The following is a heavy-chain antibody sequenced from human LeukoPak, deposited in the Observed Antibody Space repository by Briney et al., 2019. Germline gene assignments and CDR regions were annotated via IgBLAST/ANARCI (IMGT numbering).Heavy chain of an antibody. Sequence: SETLSLTCTVSGGSMSSYYWSWIRQPPGKGLEWIGYIYYSGGTNYNPSLKSRVTISVDTSKNQFSLKLSSVTAADTAVYYCARRVGYSSGWYGYYFDYWGQGTLVTVSS. D-gene: IGHD6-13*01. J-gene: IGHJ4*02. V-gene: IGHV4-59*01. CDR1: GGSMSSYY. CDR2: IYYSGGT. CDR3: ARRVGYSSGWYGYYFDY.